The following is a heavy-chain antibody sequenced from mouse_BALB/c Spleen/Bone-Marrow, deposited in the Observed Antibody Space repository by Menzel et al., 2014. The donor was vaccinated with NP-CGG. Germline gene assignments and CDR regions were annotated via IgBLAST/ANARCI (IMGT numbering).Heavy chain of an antibody. CDR3: VRSYDSYAMAF. J-gene: IGHJ4*01. D-gene: IGHD2-10*02. Sequence: EVQLVESGGGLAQPGGSRKHSCAASGFTFSSFGMHWVRQAPEKGLEWVAYISSGSSTIYYADTVKGRFTISRDNPKNTLFLQMTSLRSEDTAMYYCVRSYDSYAMAFWGQGTSVTVSS. V-gene: IGHV5-17*02. CDR2: ISSGSSTI. CDR1: GFTFSSFG.